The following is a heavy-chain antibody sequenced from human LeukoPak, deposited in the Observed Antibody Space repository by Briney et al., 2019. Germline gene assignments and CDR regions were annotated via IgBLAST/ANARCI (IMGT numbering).Heavy chain of an antibody. Sequence: GGSLRLSGEASGFTFTSHWMSWVRHGPGKGLEWVAKINEDGREKDYVDSVKGRFTIARDNGKDSLSLQRHSLSASDTAVYYCARDQGYCTSVDCRGDAFDVWGQGSMVSVSS. CDR1: GFTFTSHW. CDR2: INEDGREK. CDR3: ARDQGYCTSVDCRGDAFDV. J-gene: IGHJ3*01. D-gene: IGHD2-8*02. V-gene: IGHV3-7*01.